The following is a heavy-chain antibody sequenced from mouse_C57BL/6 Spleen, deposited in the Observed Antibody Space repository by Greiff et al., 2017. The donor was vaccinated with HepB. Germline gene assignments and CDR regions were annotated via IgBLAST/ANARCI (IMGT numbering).Heavy chain of an antibody. V-gene: IGHV1-64*01. Sequence: QVQLQQPGAELVKPGASVKLSCKASGYTFTSYWMHWVKQRPGQGLEWIGRILPNSGSTNYNEKFKSKATLTVDKSSSTAYMQLSSLTSEDSAVYYCARYYSNYEAMDYWGQGTSVTVSS. D-gene: IGHD2-5*01. CDR2: ILPNSGST. CDR3: ARYYSNYEAMDY. CDR1: GYTFTSYW. J-gene: IGHJ4*01.